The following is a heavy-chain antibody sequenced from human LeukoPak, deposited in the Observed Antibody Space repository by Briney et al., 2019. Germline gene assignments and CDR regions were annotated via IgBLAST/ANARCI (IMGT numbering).Heavy chain of an antibody. D-gene: IGHD3-16*02. V-gene: IGHV3-23*01. Sequence: LTGGSLRLSCAASGFTFSDYYMSWIRQAPGKGLEWVSGISGSGGRTYYGDSVKGRFTISRDNSKKTLYLEMNSLRAEDTAVYYCANLGSDYVWGSYRRHVYYFDNWGQGTLVTVSS. CDR2: ISGSGGRT. J-gene: IGHJ4*02. CDR1: GFTFSDYY. CDR3: ANLGSDYVWGSYRRHVYYFDN.